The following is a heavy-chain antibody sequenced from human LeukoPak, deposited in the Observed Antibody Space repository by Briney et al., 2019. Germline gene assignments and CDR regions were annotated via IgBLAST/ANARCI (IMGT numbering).Heavy chain of an antibody. D-gene: IGHD1-26*01. V-gene: IGHV3-23*01. CDR3: AKSSRVGTYYFDH. J-gene: IGHJ4*02. Sequence: GGTLRLSCTVSGFTFRNYGMNWVRQAPGKGLEWVSGIIGGGDYTYYADSVKGRFTISRDNSKNTLYLHMNSLRVDDTALYYCAKSSRVGTYYFDHWGQGTLVTVSS. CDR2: IIGGGDYT. CDR1: GFTFRNYG.